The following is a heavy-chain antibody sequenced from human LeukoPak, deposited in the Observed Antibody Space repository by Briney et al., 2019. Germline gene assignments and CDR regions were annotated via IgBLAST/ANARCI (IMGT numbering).Heavy chain of an antibody. J-gene: IGHJ4*02. V-gene: IGHV1-8*03. CDR3: TRKTKKAAAGRPFDY. CDR1: GYTFTSYD. D-gene: IGHD6-13*01. CDR2: MNPNSGNT. Sequence: GASVKVSCKASGYTFTSYDINWVRQATGQGLEWMGWMNPNSGNTGYAQKFQGRVTITGNTSISTAYMELSSLRSEDTAVYYCTRKTKKAAAGRPFDYWGQGTLVTVSS.